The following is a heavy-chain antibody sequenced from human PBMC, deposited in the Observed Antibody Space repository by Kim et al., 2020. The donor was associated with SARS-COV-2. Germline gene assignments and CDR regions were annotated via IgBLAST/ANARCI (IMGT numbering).Heavy chain of an antibody. D-gene: IGHD3-22*01. V-gene: IGHV4-34*01. Sequence: LKSRVTISVDTSKNQFSLKLSSVTAADTAVYYCARGYYDSSGYRYYFDYWGQGTLVTISS. CDR3: ARGYYDSSGYRYYFDY. J-gene: IGHJ4*02.